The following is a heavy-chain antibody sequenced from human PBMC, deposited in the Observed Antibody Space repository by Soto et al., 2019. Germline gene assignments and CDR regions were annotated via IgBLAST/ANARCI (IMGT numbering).Heavy chain of an antibody. CDR3: ARGRTCTGASCYGGGDY. CDR1: GFTFSDYS. CDR2: ISSDNNYI. D-gene: IGHD2-15*01. J-gene: IGHJ4*02. Sequence: EVQLVESGGGLVKPGGSLRLSCAASGFTFSDYSMNWMRQAPGKGLEWVASISSDNNYINYRDSVEGRFTISRDNAKNSLYLQMTSLGAEDTAVYYCARGRTCTGASCYGGGDYWGQGTLVTVSS. V-gene: IGHV3-21*02.